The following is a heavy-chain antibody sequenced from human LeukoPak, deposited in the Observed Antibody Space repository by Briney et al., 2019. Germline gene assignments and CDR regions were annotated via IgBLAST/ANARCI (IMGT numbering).Heavy chain of an antibody. Sequence: ASVKVSCKASGYTFTGYYMHWVRQASGQGLEWMGRINPNSGGTNYAQKFQGRVTMTRDTSISTAYMELSRLRSDDTAVYYCARVFRGIAAAGSFDYWGQGTLVTVSS. J-gene: IGHJ4*02. CDR1: GYTFTGYY. D-gene: IGHD6-13*01. CDR2: INPNSGGT. V-gene: IGHV1-2*06. CDR3: ARVFRGIAAAGSFDY.